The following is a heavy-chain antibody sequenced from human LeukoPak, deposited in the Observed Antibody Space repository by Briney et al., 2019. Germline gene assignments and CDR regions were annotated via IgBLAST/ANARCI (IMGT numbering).Heavy chain of an antibody. Sequence: ASVKVSCKASGYTFTSYGISWVRQAPGQGLEWMGWISAYNGNTNYAQKLQGRVTMTTDTSTSTAYMELRSLRSDDTAVYYCAASVYYDFWSGYPHKAGYDYWGQGTLVTVSS. J-gene: IGHJ4*02. V-gene: IGHV1-18*01. CDR1: GYTFTSYG. CDR2: ISAYNGNT. D-gene: IGHD3-3*01. CDR3: AASVYYDFWSGYPHKAGYDY.